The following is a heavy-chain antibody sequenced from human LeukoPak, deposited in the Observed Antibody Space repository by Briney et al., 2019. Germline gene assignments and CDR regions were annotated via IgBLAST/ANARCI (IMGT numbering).Heavy chain of an antibody. J-gene: IGHJ4*02. D-gene: IGHD2-21*01. CDR3: AKAPVTSCRGAYCYPFDS. CDR1: GFTFSDYN. V-gene: IGHV3-11*01. Sequence: GGSLRLSCAASGFTFSDYNMRWIRQAPGKGLEWVSSISRSGSTKYYADSVKGRFTISRDNAKNSLFLQMNSLRAEDAAVHFCAKAPVTSCRGAYCYPFDSWGQGTLVTVSS. CDR2: ISRSGSTK.